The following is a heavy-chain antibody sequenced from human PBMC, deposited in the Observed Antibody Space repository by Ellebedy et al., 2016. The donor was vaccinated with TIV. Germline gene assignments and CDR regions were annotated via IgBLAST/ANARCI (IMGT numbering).Heavy chain of an antibody. CDR3: ARHAVVPTPGFEY. V-gene: IGHV4-59*08. D-gene: IGHD2-15*01. CDR2: VYDPLGSS. CDR1: GSSISDYY. J-gene: IGHJ4*02. Sequence: SETLSLTCTVSGSSISDYYWTWIRQPPGRGLEWIGFVYDPLGSSNYSPSLKSRVSISVDTSKSQISLRLKSVTAADTAVYYCARHAVVPTPGFEYWGPGALVTVSS.